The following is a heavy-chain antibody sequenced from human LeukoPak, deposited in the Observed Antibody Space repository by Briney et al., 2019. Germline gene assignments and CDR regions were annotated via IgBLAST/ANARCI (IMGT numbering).Heavy chain of an antibody. Sequence: PGGSLRLSCAASGFTFSTCWMSWVRQAPGKGLEWVANIKDDGSQTYYVDSVNGRFITSRDNAKDSLYLQMNSLRAEDTAMYYCARSEDKGTVDYWGQGTLVTVSS. J-gene: IGHJ4*02. V-gene: IGHV3-7*03. CDR2: IKDDGSQT. CDR3: ARSEDKGTVDY. D-gene: IGHD1-1*01. CDR1: GFTFSTCW.